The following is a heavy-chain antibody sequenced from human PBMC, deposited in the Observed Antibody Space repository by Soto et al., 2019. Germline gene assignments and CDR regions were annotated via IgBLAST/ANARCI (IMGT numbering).Heavy chain of an antibody. Sequence: ASVKVSCKASGYTFTSYDINWVRQATGQGLERMGWMNPNSGNTGYAQKFQGRVTMTRNTSISTAYMVLSSLRSEDTAVYYCARTRGRYSGYVPYYSYYMDVWGKGTTVTVSS. V-gene: IGHV1-8*01. CDR1: GYTFTSYD. D-gene: IGHD5-12*01. CDR3: ARTRGRYSGYVPYYSYYMDV. J-gene: IGHJ6*03. CDR2: MNPNSGNT.